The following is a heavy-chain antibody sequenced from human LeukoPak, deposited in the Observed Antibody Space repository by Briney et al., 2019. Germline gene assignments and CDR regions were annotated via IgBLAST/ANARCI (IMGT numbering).Heavy chain of an antibody. CDR2: ISAFNGNT. CDR1: GYTFTTYG. Sequence: ASVTVSCKASGYTFTTYGSSWVRQPPGHGLAWMGLISAFNGNTNYAETRKGRVTMSTDTSTSTVYMELSSLISDDTAVYYCARVDTVNYYYYMDVWGKGTPVTVSS. J-gene: IGHJ6*03. CDR3: ARVDTVNYYYYMDV. V-gene: IGHV1-18*01. D-gene: IGHD5-18*01.